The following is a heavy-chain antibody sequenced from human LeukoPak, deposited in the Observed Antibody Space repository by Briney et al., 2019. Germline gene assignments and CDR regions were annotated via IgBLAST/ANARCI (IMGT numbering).Heavy chain of an antibody. J-gene: IGHJ3*02. CDR3: ARDSYGDYVLGAFDI. CDR1: GFTFSSYW. D-gene: IGHD4-17*01. V-gene: IGHV3-7*01. CDR2: IKQDGSEK. Sequence: GGSLRLSRAASGFTFSSYWMSWFRQAPGKGLEWVANIKQDGSEKYYVESVKGRFTISRDNAKNSLYLQMNSLRAEDTAVYYCARDSYGDYVLGAFDIWGQGTMVTVSS.